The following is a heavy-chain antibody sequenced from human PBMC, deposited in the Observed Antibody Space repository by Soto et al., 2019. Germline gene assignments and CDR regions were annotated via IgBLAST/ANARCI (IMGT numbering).Heavy chain of an antibody. D-gene: IGHD2-15*01. CDR3: AKDRRFGGNCNWYFDL. V-gene: IGHV3-23*01. CDR2: INNNGDST. CDR1: GFTFKNYA. Sequence: EVQLLESGGGLVQPGGSLRLSCAASGFTFKNYAMIWVRLAPGKGLEWVSSINNNGDSTYYAESVRGRFTISVDNTENTLFLQMDILRAEDTAIYYGAKDRRFGGNCNWYFDLWGRGPLVTVSS. J-gene: IGHJ2*01.